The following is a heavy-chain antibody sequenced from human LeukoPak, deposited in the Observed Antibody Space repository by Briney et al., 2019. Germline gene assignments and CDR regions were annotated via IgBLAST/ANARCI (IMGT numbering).Heavy chain of an antibody. CDR2: IYYSGST. D-gene: IGHD7-27*01. V-gene: IGHV4-59*01. CDR1: GGSISSYY. CDR3: ARAFRSTGARNWFDP. Sequence: SETLSLTCTVSGGSISSYYWSWIRQPPGKGLEWIGYIYYSGSTNYNPSLKSRVTMSVDTSKNQFSLKLSSVTAADTAVYYCARAFRSTGARNWFDPWGQGTLVTVSS. J-gene: IGHJ5*02.